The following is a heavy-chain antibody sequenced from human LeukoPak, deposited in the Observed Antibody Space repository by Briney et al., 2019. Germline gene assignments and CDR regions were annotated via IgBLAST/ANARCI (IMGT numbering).Heavy chain of an antibody. Sequence: ASVKVSCKASGYTFTGYYMHWVRQAPGQGLEWMGWINPNSGGTNYAQKFQGWVTMTMDTSISTAYMELSRLRSEDTAVYYCARVVKYYDFWSGYYDYWGQGTLVTVSS. D-gene: IGHD3-3*01. V-gene: IGHV1-2*04. CDR1: GYTFTGYY. CDR3: ARVVKYYDFWSGYYDY. CDR2: INPNSGGT. J-gene: IGHJ4*02.